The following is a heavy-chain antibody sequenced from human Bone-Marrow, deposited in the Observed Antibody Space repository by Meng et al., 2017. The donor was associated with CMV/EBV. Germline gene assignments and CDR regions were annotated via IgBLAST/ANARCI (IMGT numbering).Heavy chain of an antibody. V-gene: IGHV3-21*04. Sequence: GESLKISCAASGFTFSSYSMNWVRQAPGKGLEWVSSISSSSSYIYYPDSVKGRFTIPRDNSKNTLYLQMNSLRAEDTAVYYCAKDFEARAAGTGFDDWGQGTLVTVSS. CDR3: AKDFEARAAGTGFDD. CDR2: ISSSSSYI. J-gene: IGHJ4*02. D-gene: IGHD6-13*01. CDR1: GFTFSSYS.